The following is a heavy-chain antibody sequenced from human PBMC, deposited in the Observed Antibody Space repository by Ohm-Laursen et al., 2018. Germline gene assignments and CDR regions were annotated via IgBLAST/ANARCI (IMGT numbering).Heavy chain of an antibody. Sequence: SLRLSCAASGFTFSSYAMSWVRQTPKKGLEWVSTITGSGRSTYYADSVKGRFTVSRDNSKNTLFVQMNSLRAEDTAIYYCVRHPFDSWGQGTLVTVSS. J-gene: IGHJ4*02. CDR3: VRHPFDS. V-gene: IGHV3-23*01. CDR2: ITGSGRST. CDR1: GFTFSSYA.